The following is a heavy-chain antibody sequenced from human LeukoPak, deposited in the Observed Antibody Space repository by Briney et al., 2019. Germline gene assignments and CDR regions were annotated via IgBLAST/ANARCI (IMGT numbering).Heavy chain of an antibody. CDR3: ARDLVSGAYTFDI. J-gene: IGHJ3*02. CDR2: ISGRGTTM. V-gene: IGHV3-48*03. CDR1: GVTFSSYD. D-gene: IGHD3-16*01. Sequence: GGSLRLSCAASGVTFSSYDMNWVRQAPGKGLEGVSYISGRGTTMYYADSVKGGFTISRDYSKNSLYLQMNSLRAEDTAVYYCARDLVSGAYTFDIWGQGTMVTVSS.